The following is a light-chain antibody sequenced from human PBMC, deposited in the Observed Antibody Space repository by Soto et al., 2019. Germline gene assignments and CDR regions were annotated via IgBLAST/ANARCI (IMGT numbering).Light chain of an antibody. CDR3: QSYDSSLSGL. CDR1: SANIGAGYD. CDR2: GNS. Sequence: QSVLTQPPSVSGAPGQRVSISCTGSSANIGAGYDVHWYQQLPGTAPKLLIYGNSNRPSGVPDRFSGSKSGTSASLAITGLQAEYEADYSCQSYDSSLSGLFGGGTKLTAL. V-gene: IGLV1-40*01. J-gene: IGLJ2*01.